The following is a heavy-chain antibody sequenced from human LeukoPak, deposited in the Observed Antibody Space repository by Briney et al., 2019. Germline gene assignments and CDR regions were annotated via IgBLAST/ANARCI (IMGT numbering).Heavy chain of an antibody. V-gene: IGHV1-18*01. D-gene: IGHD2-21*02. Sequence: GASVKVSCRASGYTFTSYGISWLRQAPGQGLEWMGWISAYNGNTNYAQKLQGRVTMTTDTSTSTAYMELRSLRSDDTAVYYCARDLVYCGGDCYSFDYWGQGTLVTVSS. J-gene: IGHJ4*02. CDR2: ISAYNGNT. CDR3: ARDLVYCGGDCYSFDY. CDR1: GYTFTSYG.